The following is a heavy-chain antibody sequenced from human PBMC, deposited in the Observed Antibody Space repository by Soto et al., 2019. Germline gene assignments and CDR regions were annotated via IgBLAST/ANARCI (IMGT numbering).Heavy chain of an antibody. J-gene: IGHJ5*02. V-gene: IGHV4-61*08. CDR3: ERGVQLWPTNWLDP. CDR1: GVSVSSGAYY. CDR2: IYYSGST. Sequence: SETLSLTCTVSGVSVSSGAYYWYWIRQPPGKRLEWIGYIYYSGSTNYNPSLKSRVSIVIDTSNNQFSLRLSSVTAADTAIYYCERGVQLWPTNWLDPWGQGTLVTVSS. D-gene: IGHD5-18*01.